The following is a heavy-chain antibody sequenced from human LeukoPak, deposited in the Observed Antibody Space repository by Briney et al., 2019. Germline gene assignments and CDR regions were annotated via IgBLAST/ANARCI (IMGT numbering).Heavy chain of an antibody. V-gene: IGHV4-59*01. Sequence: PSETLSLTCTVSGGSISSYYWSWIRQPPGKGLGWIGYIYYSGSTNYNPSLKSRVTISVDTSKNQFSLKLSSVTAADTAVYYCARSYSGYFDYWGQGTLVTVSS. CDR1: GGSISSYY. CDR2: IYYSGST. D-gene: IGHD1-26*01. CDR3: ARSYSGYFDY. J-gene: IGHJ4*02.